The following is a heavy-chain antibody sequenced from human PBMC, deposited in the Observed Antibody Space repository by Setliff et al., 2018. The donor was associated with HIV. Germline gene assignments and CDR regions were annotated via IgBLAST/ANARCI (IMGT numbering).Heavy chain of an antibody. D-gene: IGHD1-1*01. CDR2: IYWNNNK. Sequence: SGPTLVNTTQTLTLTCTFSGLSLSTSGVGVGWIRQSPGKALEWLAFIYWNNNKPYRTSLKSRLTVTKDTSKNRVVFTMTNMEPVDTATYYCAYSGRQLRGPYFDFWGQGTPVTVSS. CDR3: AYSGRQLRGPYFDF. V-gene: IGHV2-5*01. J-gene: IGHJ4*02. CDR1: GLSLSTSGVG.